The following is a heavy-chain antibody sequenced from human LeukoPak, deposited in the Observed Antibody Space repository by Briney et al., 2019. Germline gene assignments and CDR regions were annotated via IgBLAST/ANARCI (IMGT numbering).Heavy chain of an antibody. CDR2: ISAYNGNT. V-gene: IGHV1-18*01. Sequence: ASGNVSCKASSYTFTSYGISWEKQAPGQGLEWMGWISAYNGNTNYAQKLQGRVTMTTDTSTSTAYMELRSLRSDVTAMYSCARGYLVGATDYWGQGTLVTVSS. CDR3: ARGYLVGATDY. J-gene: IGHJ4*02. CDR1: SYTFTSYG. D-gene: IGHD1-26*01.